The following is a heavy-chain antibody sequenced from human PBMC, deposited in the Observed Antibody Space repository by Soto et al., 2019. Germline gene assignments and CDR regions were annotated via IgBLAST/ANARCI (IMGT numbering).Heavy chain of an antibody. D-gene: IGHD6-13*01. V-gene: IGHV4-59*01. CDR1: GGSSSRYS. CDR3: ARDRIADNWFAP. J-gene: IGHJ5*02. Sequence: SENTSLRRAVSGGSSSRYSWSYIRQSPRKGIEWIGYIYYRGRTNYNPFLKSRVTISVDTSKKQFSLKLSSVTAADTAVYYCARDRIADNWFAPLGQGTLVTVS. CDR2: IYYRGRT.